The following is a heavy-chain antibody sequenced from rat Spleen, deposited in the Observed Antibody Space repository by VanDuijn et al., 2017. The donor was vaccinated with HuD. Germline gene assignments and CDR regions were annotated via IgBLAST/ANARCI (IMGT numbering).Heavy chain of an antibody. CDR1: GFTFTDYY. CDR3: ARHGYNYYFDY. D-gene: IGHD1-9*01. J-gene: IGHJ2*01. CDR2: ISSDGRRN. V-gene: IGHV5-29*01. Sequence: EVQLVESDGGLVQPGRSLKLSCAASGFTFTDYYMAWVRQAPTKGLEWVATISSDGRRNYYRDSVKGRFTISRDNAKSSLYLQMDSLRSADTATYYCARHGYNYYFDYWGQGVMVTVSS.